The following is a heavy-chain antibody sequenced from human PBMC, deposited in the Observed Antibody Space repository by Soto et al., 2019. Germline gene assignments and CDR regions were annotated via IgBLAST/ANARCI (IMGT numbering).Heavy chain of an antibody. V-gene: IGHV1-3*01. CDR2: INAGNGNT. CDR1: GYTFTSYA. Sequence: QVQLVQSGAEVKKPGASVKVSCKASGYTFTSYAMHWVRQAPGQRLEWMGWINAGNGNTKYSQKFQGRVTITRDTSASTAHMELSSLRSEDTAVYYCARLSYGSGSHKLDYWGQGTLVTVSS. D-gene: IGHD3-10*01. CDR3: ARLSYGSGSHKLDY. J-gene: IGHJ4*02.